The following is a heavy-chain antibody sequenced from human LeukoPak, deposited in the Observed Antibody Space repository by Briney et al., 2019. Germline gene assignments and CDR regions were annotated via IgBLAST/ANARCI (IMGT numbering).Heavy chain of an antibody. J-gene: IGHJ4*02. CDR1: AFTFSNAG. Sequence: GPCLRLSCAASAFTFSNAGRSWVRHAPGKGLEWVGRIKTKTDGATTDYAAPVKGRFTISRDDSKNTLYLQMNSLKTEDTAVYYCTTGSSGWPGTDIYWGQGTLVTVSS. CDR2: IKTKTDGATT. CDR3: TTGSSGWPGTDIY. V-gene: IGHV3-15*01. D-gene: IGHD6-19*01.